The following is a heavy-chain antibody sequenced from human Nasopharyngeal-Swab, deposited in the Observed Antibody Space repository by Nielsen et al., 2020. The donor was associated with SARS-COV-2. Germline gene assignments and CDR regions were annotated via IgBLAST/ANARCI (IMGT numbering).Heavy chain of an antibody. J-gene: IGHJ4*02. V-gene: IGHV6-1*01. D-gene: IGHD2-15*01. CDR2: TYYRSEWYN. Sequence: SQTLSLTCAISGDSVSNDRVAWNWIRQSPSRVLEWLGRTYYRSEWYNDYAVSVKSRITIKPDPSTNQFSLQLNSVTPEDTAVYYCARDVGGRDNYWGQGALVTVSS. CDR3: ARDVGGRDNY. CDR1: GDSVSNDRVA.